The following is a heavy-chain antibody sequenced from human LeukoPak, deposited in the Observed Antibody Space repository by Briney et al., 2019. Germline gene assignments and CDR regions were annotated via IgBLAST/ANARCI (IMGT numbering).Heavy chain of an antibody. V-gene: IGHV3-48*01. J-gene: IGHJ4*02. CDR3: AREVYYGSGRRFDL. CDR2: ISLSGNFI. CDR1: GFTVSSNY. Sequence: GGSLRLSCAASGFTVSSNYMSWVRQAPGKGLEWVSYISLSGNFIYYADSVKGRFTISRDNAKNSLYLQMSSLRAEDTGFYYCAREVYYGSGRRFDLWGQGTLVTVSS. D-gene: IGHD3-10*01.